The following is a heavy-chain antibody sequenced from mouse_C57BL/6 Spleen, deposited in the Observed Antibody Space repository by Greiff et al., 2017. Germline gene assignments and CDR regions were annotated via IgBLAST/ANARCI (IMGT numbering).Heavy chain of an antibody. J-gene: IGHJ2*01. Sequence: VQLQEPGPVLVKPGASVKMSCKASGYTFTDYYMNWVKQSPGKSLEWIGVINPYNGGTSYNQKFKGKATLTVYKSSSTAYMEPNRLTSEDSAVYDCARKWPYGGINYFDYWGQGTTLTVSS. V-gene: IGHV1-19*01. D-gene: IGHD1-3*01. CDR2: INPYNGGT. CDR3: ARKWPYGGINYFDY. CDR1: GYTFTDYY.